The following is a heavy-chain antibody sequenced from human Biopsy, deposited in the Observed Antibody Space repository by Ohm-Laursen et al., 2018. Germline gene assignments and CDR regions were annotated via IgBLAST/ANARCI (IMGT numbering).Heavy chain of an antibody. CDR2: IYSGGNT. V-gene: IGHV4-61*01. Sequence: SDTLSLTCTVSGDSLTSGPENWSWIRQSPGQGLGYIGFIYSGGNTNYNPSLKNRVTMSVDTSKNQFYLKLYSVTAADTAVYYCARGRRTSGWPYFDNWGQGALVIVSP. D-gene: IGHD6-19*01. CDR3: ARGRRTSGWPYFDN. CDR1: GDSLTSGPEN. J-gene: IGHJ4*02.